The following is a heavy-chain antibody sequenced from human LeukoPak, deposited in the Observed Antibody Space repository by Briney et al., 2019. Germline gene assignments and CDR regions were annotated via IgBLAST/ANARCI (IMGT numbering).Heavy chain of an antibody. J-gene: IGHJ4*02. CDR1: GFTFSSYW. V-gene: IGHV3-7*03. Sequence: GGSLRLSCAASGFTFSSYWMSWVRQAPGKGLEWVANIKQDGSEKYYVDPVKGRFTISRDNAKNSLYLQMNSLRAEDTAVYYCARDYPKQWLSSDYWGQGTLVTVSS. CDR2: IKQDGSEK. CDR3: ARDYPKQWLSSDY. D-gene: IGHD6-19*01.